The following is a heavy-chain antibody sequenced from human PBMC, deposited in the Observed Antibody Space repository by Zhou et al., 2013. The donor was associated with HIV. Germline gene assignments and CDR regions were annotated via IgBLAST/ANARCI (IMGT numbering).Heavy chain of an antibody. J-gene: IGHJ6*03. CDR1: GGTFSTYA. CDR3: ARGVIPGDSFYYYMDV. Sequence: QVHLVQSGPQVKKPGSSVKISCKASGGTFSTYALSWVRQAPGQGLEWMGGVIPIYHITDYAQMFQGRLTISTDESTGVAYLELSSLMSEDTAVYYCARGVIPGDSFYYYMDVWGKGTTVTVSS. D-gene: IGHD2-21*01. V-gene: IGHV1-69*05. CDR2: VIPIYHIT.